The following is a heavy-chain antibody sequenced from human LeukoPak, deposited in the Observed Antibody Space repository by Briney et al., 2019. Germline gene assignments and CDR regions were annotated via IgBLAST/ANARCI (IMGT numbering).Heavy chain of an antibody. J-gene: IGHJ4*02. CDR3: ARPLTPYYYDSSGYND. CDR2: INPNSGGT. Sequence: ASVKVSCKASGYTFTGYYMHWVRQAPGQGLEWMGWINPNSGGTNYAQKFQGRVTMTRDTSISTAYMELSRLRSEDTAVYYCARPLTPYYYDSSGYNDWGQGTLVTVSS. D-gene: IGHD3-22*01. V-gene: IGHV1-2*02. CDR1: GYTFTGYY.